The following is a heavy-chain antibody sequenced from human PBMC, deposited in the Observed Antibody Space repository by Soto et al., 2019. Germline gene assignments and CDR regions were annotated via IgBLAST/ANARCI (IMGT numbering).Heavy chain of an antibody. CDR3: AKVSPLNGSGYPQGFDP. CDR1: GFTFSSYA. D-gene: IGHD3-22*01. Sequence: GGSLRLSCAASGFTFSSYAMSWVRQAPGKGLEWVSAMSGSGGSTYYADSVNGRFTISSDHSKNTLYLQTNSLRAEDKDVYYSAKVSPLNGSGYPQGFDPWGQGTLVTVS. J-gene: IGHJ5*02. V-gene: IGHV3-23*01. CDR2: MSGSGGST.